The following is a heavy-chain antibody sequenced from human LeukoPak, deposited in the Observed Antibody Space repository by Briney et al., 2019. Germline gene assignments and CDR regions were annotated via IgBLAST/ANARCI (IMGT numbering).Heavy chain of an antibody. J-gene: IGHJ5*02. CDR1: GFTFSDYH. D-gene: IGHD1/OR15-1a*01. CDR3: AKGRTASP. V-gene: IGHV3-11*01. Sequence: PGGSLRLSCAASGFTFSDYHMSWLRQAPGKGLEYVSYITSSGGTTYYVDSVKGRFTISRDNAKNSVYLQMNSLRAADTALYYCAKGRTASPWGQGTPVTVSS. CDR2: ITSSGGTT.